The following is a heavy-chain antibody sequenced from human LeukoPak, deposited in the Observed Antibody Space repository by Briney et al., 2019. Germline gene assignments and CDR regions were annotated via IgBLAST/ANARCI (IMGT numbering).Heavy chain of an antibody. CDR1: GFTFSSYA. J-gene: IGHJ4*02. V-gene: IGHV3-23*01. D-gene: IGHD2-21*02. CDR3: AKTARRSRYYFDY. Sequence: TGGSLRLSCAASGFTFSSYAMNWVRQAPGKGLECVSAISGSGGSTYYADSVKGRFTISRDNSKNTLYLQMNSLRAEDTAVYYCAKTARRSRYYFDYWGQGTLVTVSS. CDR2: ISGSGGST.